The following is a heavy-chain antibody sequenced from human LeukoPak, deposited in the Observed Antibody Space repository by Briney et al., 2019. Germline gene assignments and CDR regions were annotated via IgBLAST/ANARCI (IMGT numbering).Heavy chain of an antibody. D-gene: IGHD6-13*01. CDR3: ARDVWRRAADGTASYYYYGMDV. CDR1: GFTFSSYG. V-gene: IGHV3-48*02. CDR2: ISGTGSIM. J-gene: IGHJ6*02. Sequence: GGSLRLSCAASGFTFSSYGMNWVRQAPGKGLELVSYISGTGSIMTYADSVKGRFTITRDNAKNSLYLQMNSLRDEDTALYYCARDVWRRAADGTASYYYYGMDVWGQGTTVTVSS.